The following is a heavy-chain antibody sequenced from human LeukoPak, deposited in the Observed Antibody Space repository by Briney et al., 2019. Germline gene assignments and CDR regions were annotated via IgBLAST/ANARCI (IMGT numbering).Heavy chain of an antibody. CDR1: GFSFSNYA. D-gene: IGHD6-19*01. J-gene: IGHJ4*02. V-gene: IGHV3-48*03. CDR3: ARWRRWLVSGFDY. CDR2: ISSSGSTI. Sequence: PGGSLRLSCAGSGFSFSNYAMNWVRQAPGKGLEWVSYISSSGSTIYYADSVKGRFTFSRDNAKNSLYLQMNSLRAEDTAVYYCARWRRWLVSGFDYWGQGTLVTVSS.